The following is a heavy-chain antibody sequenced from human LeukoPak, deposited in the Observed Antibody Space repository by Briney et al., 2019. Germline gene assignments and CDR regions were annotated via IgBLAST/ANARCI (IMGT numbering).Heavy chain of an antibody. CDR1: GFTFSNYW. CDR2: IKTDGSEK. Sequence: GGSLRLSCEGSGFTFSNYWMTWVRQAPGKGLEWVANIKTDGSEKHYADSVEGRFTISRDNAKNSLYLQMNSLRAEDTAVYYCARARTRYSGSYGGAFDIWGQGTMVTVSS. J-gene: IGHJ3*02. V-gene: IGHV3-7*01. CDR3: ARARTRYSGSYGGAFDI. D-gene: IGHD1-26*01.